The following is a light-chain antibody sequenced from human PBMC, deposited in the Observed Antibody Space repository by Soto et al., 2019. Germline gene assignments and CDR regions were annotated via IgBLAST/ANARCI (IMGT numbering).Light chain of an antibody. J-gene: IGKJ4*01. CDR2: GAS. CDR1: QNINDK. V-gene: IGKV3-15*01. Sequence: EIVMTQSPDTLSVSPGERVTLSCRASQNINDKLAWYQQRPGQPPRLLFYGASTRASNVPARFSGSGSGTEFTLTISSLQSEDFAVYYCQQRSNWPQVTFGGGTKVEIK. CDR3: QQRSNWPQVT.